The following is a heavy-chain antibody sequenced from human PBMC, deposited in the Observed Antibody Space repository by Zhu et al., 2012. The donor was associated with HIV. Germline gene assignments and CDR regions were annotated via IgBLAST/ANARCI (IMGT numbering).Heavy chain of an antibody. Sequence: QVQLQQWGAGLLKPSETLSLTCAVYGGSFSGYYWSWIRQPPGKGLEWIGEINHSGSTNYNPSLKSRLTISVDTSKNQFSLKLSSVTAADTAVYYCARVLLWFGESSETGYYFDYWGQGNPGHRLL. CDR1: GGSFSGYY. CDR3: ARVLLWFGESSETGYYFDY. J-gene: IGHJ4*02. CDR2: INHSGST. V-gene: IGHV4-34*01. D-gene: IGHD3-10*01.